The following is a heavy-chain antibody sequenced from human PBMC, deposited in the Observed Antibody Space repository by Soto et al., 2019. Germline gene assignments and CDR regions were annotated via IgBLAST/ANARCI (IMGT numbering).Heavy chain of an antibody. Sequence: GGSLRLSCAASGFTFSSYWMSWVRQAPGKGLEWVANIKQDGSEKYYVDSVKGGFTICRDNAKNSLDLQMNSLRAEDTAVYYCARDKGGSGWYEANAFDILGQGTMVTVSS. D-gene: IGHD6-19*01. CDR3: ARDKGGSGWYEANAFDI. V-gene: IGHV3-7*01. J-gene: IGHJ3*02. CDR1: GFTFSSYW. CDR2: IKQDGSEK.